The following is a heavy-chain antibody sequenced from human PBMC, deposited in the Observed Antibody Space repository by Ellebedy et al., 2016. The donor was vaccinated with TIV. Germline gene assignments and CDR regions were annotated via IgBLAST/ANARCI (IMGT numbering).Heavy chain of an antibody. CDR3: AGAVFIVGATVFDY. CDR2: ISYDGSNK. V-gene: IGHV3-30-3*01. CDR1: GFTFSSYA. D-gene: IGHD1-26*01. Sequence: GESLKISXAASGFTFSSYAMHWVRQAPGKGLEWVAVISYDGSNKYYADSVKGRFTISRDNSKNTLYLQMNSLRAEDTAVYYCAGAVFIVGATVFDYWGQGTLVTVSS. J-gene: IGHJ4*02.